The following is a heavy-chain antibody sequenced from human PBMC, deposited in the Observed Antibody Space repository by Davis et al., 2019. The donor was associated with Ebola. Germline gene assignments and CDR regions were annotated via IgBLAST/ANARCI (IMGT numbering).Heavy chain of an antibody. CDR1: GFTFSSYW. CDR2: IKQDGSEK. CDR3: ANLCLPYYYDSSGWGEGDGMDV. J-gene: IGHJ6*02. Sequence: PGGSLRLSCAASGFTFSSYWMSWVRQAPGKGLEWVANIKQDGSEKYYVDSVKGRFTISRDNAKNSLYLQMNSLRAEDTAVYYCANLCLPYYYDSSGWGEGDGMDVWGQGTTVTVSS. V-gene: IGHV3-7*01. D-gene: IGHD3-22*01.